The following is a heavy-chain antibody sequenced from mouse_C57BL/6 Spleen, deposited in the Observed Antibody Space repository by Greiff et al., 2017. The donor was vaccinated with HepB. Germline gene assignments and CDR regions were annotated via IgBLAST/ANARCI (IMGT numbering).Heavy chain of an antibody. Sequence: EVQLVESGGGLVKPGGSLKLSCAASGFTFSSYAMSWVRQTPEKRLEWVATISDGGSYTYYPDNVKGRFTISRDNAKNNLYLQMSHLKSEDTAMYYCARDPSRFDVWGTGTTVTVSS. CDR1: GFTFSSYA. J-gene: IGHJ1*03. CDR3: ARDPSRFDV. V-gene: IGHV5-4*01. CDR2: ISDGGSYT.